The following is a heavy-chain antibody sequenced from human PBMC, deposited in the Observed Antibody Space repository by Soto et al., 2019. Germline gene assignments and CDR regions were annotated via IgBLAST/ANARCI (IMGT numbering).Heavy chain of an antibody. Sequence: EVQLLESGGGLVQPGGSLRLSCAASGFTFSTYAMNWVRQAPGKGLEWVSLISGSGGSRYYADSVKGRFTISRDNSKNTLYLQMNSLRDEDTAVYYCAMGISSVPDYWGQGTLVTVSS. CDR1: GFTFSTYA. V-gene: IGHV3-23*01. D-gene: IGHD3-10*01. J-gene: IGHJ4*02. CDR3: AMGISSVPDY. CDR2: ISGSGGSR.